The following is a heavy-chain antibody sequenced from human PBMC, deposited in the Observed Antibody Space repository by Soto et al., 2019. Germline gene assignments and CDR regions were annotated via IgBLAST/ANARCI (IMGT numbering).Heavy chain of an antibody. CDR1: GYSFTSYW. Sequence: GESLKISCKGSGYSFTSYWIGWVRQMPGKGLEWMGIIYPADSDTRYSPSFHGQVAISADKSISTAYLQWSSLKASDTAMYYCARLQAAAGDNDLTFDYWGQGTLVTVSS. CDR2: IYPADSDT. V-gene: IGHV5-51*01. J-gene: IGHJ4*02. CDR3: ARLQAAAGDNDLTFDY. D-gene: IGHD6-13*01.